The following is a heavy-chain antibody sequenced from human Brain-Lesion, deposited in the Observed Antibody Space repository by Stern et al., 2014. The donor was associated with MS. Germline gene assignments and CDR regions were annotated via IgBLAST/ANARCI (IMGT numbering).Heavy chain of an antibody. V-gene: IGHV1-2*04. CDR1: GYTFSDHY. Sequence: VQLVESGAEVKKPGASVKVSCEASGYTFSDHYIHWVRQAPGQGLEWMGWIHADTGGTKYAQNFQGWVTMTRDTSISTGSMELKRVRFCDTAVYFCARGPRLVVSPAEFGRGGPLDYYYYPMDVLGQRTPVTGSS. CDR3: ARGPRLVVSPAEFGRGGPLDYYYYPMDV. CDR2: IHADTGGT. J-gene: IGHJ6*02. D-gene: IGHD2-2*01.